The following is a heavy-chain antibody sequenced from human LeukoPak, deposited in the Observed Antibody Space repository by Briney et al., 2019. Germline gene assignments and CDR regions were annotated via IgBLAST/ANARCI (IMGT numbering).Heavy chain of an antibody. J-gene: IGHJ4*02. D-gene: IGHD5-12*01. CDR2: IKKDGSEK. V-gene: IGHV3-7*01. CDR3: TRAATPPMDS. CDR1: GFTFSSYW. Sequence: SGGSLRLSCAASGFTFSSYWMSWVRQAPGKGLEWVANIKKDGSEKYYVDSVKGRFTISRDNAKTSLYLQMNSLRAEDTAVYYCTRAATPPMDSWGQGTLVTVSS.